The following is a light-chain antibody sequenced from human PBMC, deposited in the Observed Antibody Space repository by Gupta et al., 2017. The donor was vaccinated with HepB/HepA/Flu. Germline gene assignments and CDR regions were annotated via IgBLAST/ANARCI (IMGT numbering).Light chain of an antibody. CDR1: QSISSY. Sequence: DIQMTQSPSSLSASVGDRVTITCRASQSISSYLNWYQQKPGKVPKLLIYAASSLKSGVPSRFSGSGSGTALTLTISRLQPEDFATYYCQQRDSTLITFGGGTKVEIK. J-gene: IGKJ4*01. CDR3: QQRDSTLIT. CDR2: AAS. V-gene: IGKV1-39*01.